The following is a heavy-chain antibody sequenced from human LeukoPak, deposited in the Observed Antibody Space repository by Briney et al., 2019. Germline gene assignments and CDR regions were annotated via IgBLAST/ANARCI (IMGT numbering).Heavy chain of an antibody. CDR2: ISSSSSYI. J-gene: IGHJ4*02. D-gene: IGHD3-22*01. V-gene: IGHV3-21*01. CDR3: YSYYDSSGYSLRGY. Sequence: GGSLRLSCAASGFTFSSYSMNWVRQAPGKGLEWVSSISSSSSYIYYADSVKGRFTISRDNDKNSLYPQMNSLRAEDTAVYYCYSYYDSSGYSLRGYWGQGTLVTVSS. CDR1: GFTFSSYS.